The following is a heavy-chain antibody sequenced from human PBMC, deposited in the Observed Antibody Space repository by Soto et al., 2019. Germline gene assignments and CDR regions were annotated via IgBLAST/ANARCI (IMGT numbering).Heavy chain of an antibody. D-gene: IGHD3-10*01. J-gene: IGHJ4*02. CDR1: GYVYISYG. V-gene: IGHV1-18*04. CDR2: ISAYTGKA. CDR3: ARDQRYYGSGSYYSDS. Sequence: QVQLVQSGPEVKKPGASVKVSCKTSGYVYISYGISRVRQAPGHGLEWVGWISAYTGKADYAQKCQGRVTMTTETSTSTAFLELRSLRSDDTAVYYCARDQRYYGSGSYYSDSWGQGTLVTVSS.